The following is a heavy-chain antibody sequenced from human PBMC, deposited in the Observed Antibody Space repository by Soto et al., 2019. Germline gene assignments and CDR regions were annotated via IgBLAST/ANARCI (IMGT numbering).Heavy chain of an antibody. D-gene: IGHD3-3*01. CDR3: ARDLWVSGFFGVVTNWFDP. Sequence: GGSLRLSCAASGFTFSSYSMNWVRQAPGKGLEWVSSISSSSSYIYYADSVKGRFTISRDNAKNSLYLQMNSLRAEDTAVYYCARDLWVSGFFGVVTNWFDPWGQGTLVTVSS. CDR2: ISSSSSYI. V-gene: IGHV3-21*01. J-gene: IGHJ5*02. CDR1: GFTFSSYS.